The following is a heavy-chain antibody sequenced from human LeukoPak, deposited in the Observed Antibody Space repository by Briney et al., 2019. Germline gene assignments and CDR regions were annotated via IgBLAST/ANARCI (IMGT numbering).Heavy chain of an antibody. CDR3: AKTNRDSSGSGYLDV. V-gene: IGHV3-23*01. D-gene: IGHD3-22*01. Sequence: GGSLRLSCAASGFTFSRYAMSWVRQAPGKGLEWVSALGVSVSGYGGSTYYADSVKGRFTISRDSSKNTLYLQMNSLRAEDTAVYYCAKTNRDSSGSGYLDVWGKGTTVTVSS. CDR2: LGVSVSGYGGST. CDR1: GFTFSRYA. J-gene: IGHJ6*03.